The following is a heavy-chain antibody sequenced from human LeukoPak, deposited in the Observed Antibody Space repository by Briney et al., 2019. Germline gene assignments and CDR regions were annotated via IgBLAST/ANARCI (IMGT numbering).Heavy chain of an antibody. Sequence: GGSLRLSCAGSGFTFSDYYRTLIRQAPGRGLQLIAYINGSSSDTNYADSVKGRFTISRDNAKNSLYLLMNSLGAEDTAVYYCARRGTTYCTVDSCNPNWFDPWGQGTLVTVSS. CDR3: ARRGTTYCTVDSCNPNWFDP. J-gene: IGHJ5*02. CDR2: INGSSSDT. CDR1: GFTFSDYY. D-gene: IGHD2-15*01. V-gene: IGHV3-11*03.